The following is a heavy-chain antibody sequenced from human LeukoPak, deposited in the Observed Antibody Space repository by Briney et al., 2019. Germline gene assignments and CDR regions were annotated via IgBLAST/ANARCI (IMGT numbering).Heavy chain of an antibody. CDR3: ARVSMVRGVICRFDP. D-gene: IGHD3-10*01. J-gene: IGHJ5*02. V-gene: IGHV3-48*01. Sequence: GGSLRLSCAASGFTFSGFSMNWVRQAPGKGLEWVSYISSSRSTIYHADSVKGRFTISRDNSKNTLYLQMNSLRAEDTAVYYCARVSMVRGVICRFDPWGQGTLVTVSS. CDR2: ISSSRSTI. CDR1: GFTFSGFS.